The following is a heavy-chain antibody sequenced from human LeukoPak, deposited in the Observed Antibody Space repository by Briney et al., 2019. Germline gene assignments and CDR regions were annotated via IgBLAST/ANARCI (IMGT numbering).Heavy chain of an antibody. CDR2: ISGSGGST. J-gene: IGHJ5*02. V-gene: IGHV3-23*01. D-gene: IGHD4-11*01. CDR1: GFTFSNYA. CDR3: AKDRYSNYGNWFDP. Sequence: KSGGSLRLSCAASGFTFSNYAMNWVRQAPGKGLEWVSGISGSGGSTYYADSVKGRFTISRDNSKNTLYLQMICLRAEDTAVYYCAKDRYSNYGNWFDPWGQGTLVTVFS.